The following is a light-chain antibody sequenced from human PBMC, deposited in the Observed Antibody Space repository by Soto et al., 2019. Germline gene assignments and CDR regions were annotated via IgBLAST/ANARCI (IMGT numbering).Light chain of an antibody. V-gene: IGKV1-39*01. CDR3: QDYNTAPIT. Sequence: DIQMTQSPSSLSASVGDRVTITCRASQSISSYLNWYQQKPGKAPKLLIYAASSLQSGVPSRFSGSGSGTDFTLIISSLQPEDVATYYCQDYNTAPITFGQVTRLEIK. CDR1: QSISSY. J-gene: IGKJ5*01. CDR2: AAS.